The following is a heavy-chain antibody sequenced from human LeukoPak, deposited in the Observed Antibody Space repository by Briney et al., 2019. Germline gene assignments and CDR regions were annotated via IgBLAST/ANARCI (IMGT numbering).Heavy chain of an antibody. CDR3: ARATERYFSLIGY. Sequence: GGSLRLSCAASGFTFSSYWMHWVRQAPGKGLVWVSRINNDGSSTSYADSVKGRFTISRDNAKNSLYLQMNSLRAEDTAVYYCARATERYFSLIGYWGQGTLVTVSS. CDR2: INNDGSST. D-gene: IGHD3-9*01. V-gene: IGHV3-74*01. CDR1: GFTFSSYW. J-gene: IGHJ4*02.